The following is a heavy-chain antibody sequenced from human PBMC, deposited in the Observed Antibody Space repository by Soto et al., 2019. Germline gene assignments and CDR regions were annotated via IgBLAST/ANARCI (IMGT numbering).Heavy chain of an antibody. CDR1: GYTFSNYG. V-gene: IGHV1-18*01. J-gene: IGHJ4*02. D-gene: IGHD3-22*01. CDR3: AAITRDYYDSNSYFPNEYDFDH. CDR2: ISAYNGNK. Sequence: QVQLVQSGADVNKPRASVKVSCKASGYTFSNYGISWVRQARGQGFEWMGWISAYNGNKNYAQNLQGRVTLTTDTSTSTAYMELRRLRSDDTAVYCCAAITRDYYDSNSYFPNEYDFDHWGQGTLVTVSS.